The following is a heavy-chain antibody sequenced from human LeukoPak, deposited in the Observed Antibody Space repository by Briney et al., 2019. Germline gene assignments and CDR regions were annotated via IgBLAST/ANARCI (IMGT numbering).Heavy chain of an antibody. V-gene: IGHV3-7*03. CDR2: INQDETVK. CDR3: ARDMWAQQEGDGFDI. CDR1: GFTFSSYW. J-gene: IGHJ3*02. Sequence: PGGSLRLSCAASGFTFSSYWMSWVRQAPGKRLEFVADINQDETVKRYLDSAKGRFTISRDNTKNSLYLEMNSLTAEDTALYYCARDMWAQQEGDGFDIWGRGTMVTVSS. D-gene: IGHD6-13*01.